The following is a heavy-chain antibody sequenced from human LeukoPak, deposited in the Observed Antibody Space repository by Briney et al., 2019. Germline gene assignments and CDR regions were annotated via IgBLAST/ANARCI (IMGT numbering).Heavy chain of an antibody. D-gene: IGHD3-3*01. CDR1: GGSIISSNYY. Sequence: SETLSLTCSVSGGSIISSNYYWGWIRQPSGKGLEWIGSIYQSGSGSSYYNPSLKSRVTISGDTSKNQFFLRLNSVTAADTAVYYCASTLRFLPYRRFDYWGQGTLVTVPS. V-gene: IGHV4-39*01. CDR2: IYQSGSGSS. J-gene: IGHJ4*02. CDR3: ASTLRFLPYRRFDY.